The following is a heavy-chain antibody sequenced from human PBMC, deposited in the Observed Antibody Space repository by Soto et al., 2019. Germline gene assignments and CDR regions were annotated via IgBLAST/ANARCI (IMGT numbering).Heavy chain of an antibody. V-gene: IGHV4-39*01. CDR2: VSYSGYT. J-gene: IGHJ4*02. CDR3: ARYYDTFDS. D-gene: IGHD3-22*01. CDR1: GDSFSSSGHY. Sequence: QLQLQESGPGLVKPSETLSLTCTVSGDSFSSSGHYWGWIRQPPGKGLEWIGSVSYSGYTYDNPSLKIRVTISVDTSKNQFALNLASVTAADTAVYYCARYYDTFDSWGQGTLVTVSS.